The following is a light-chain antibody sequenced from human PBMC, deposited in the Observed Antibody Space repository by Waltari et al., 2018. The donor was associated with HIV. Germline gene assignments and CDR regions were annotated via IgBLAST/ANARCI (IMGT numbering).Light chain of an antibody. CDR1: QSIDSW. J-gene: IGKJ1*01. Sequence: DIQMTQSPSTQSASVGDRVTITCRASQSIDSWLAWYQQKPGKAPNLLIYKASTLESGVPSRFSGSGSGTEFTLTISSLQPDDFATYYCQQYNSISWTFGQGTKVEIK. CDR2: KAS. V-gene: IGKV1-5*03. CDR3: QQYNSISWT.